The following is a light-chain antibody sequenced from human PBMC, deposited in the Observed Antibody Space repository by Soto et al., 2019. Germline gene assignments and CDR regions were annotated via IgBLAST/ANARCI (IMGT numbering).Light chain of an antibody. CDR1: QSISSY. CDR3: QQSYSTPT. CDR2: AAS. V-gene: IGKV1-39*01. J-gene: IGKJ2*01. Sequence: DIQMTQSPSSLSASVGDRVTITCRASQSISSYLNWYQQKPGKAPKLLIYAASSLQSGVPSRFSGSGSVTDFTLTISSRQPEDFATYYCQQSYSTPTFGQGTKLEI.